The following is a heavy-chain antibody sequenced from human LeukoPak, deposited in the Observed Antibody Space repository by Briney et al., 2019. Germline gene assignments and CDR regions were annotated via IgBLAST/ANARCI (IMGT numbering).Heavy chain of an antibody. V-gene: IGHV1-2*04. J-gene: IGHJ4*02. Sequence: ASVKVSCKASGYTFTGYYMHWVRQAPGQGLEWMGWINPNSGGTNYAQKFQAWVTMTRDTSISTAYMELSRLRSDDTAVYYCARVGAAAGKPQPIFDYWGQGTLVTVSS. CDR1: GYTFTGYY. CDR2: INPNSGGT. CDR3: ARVGAAAGKPQPIFDY. D-gene: IGHD6-13*01.